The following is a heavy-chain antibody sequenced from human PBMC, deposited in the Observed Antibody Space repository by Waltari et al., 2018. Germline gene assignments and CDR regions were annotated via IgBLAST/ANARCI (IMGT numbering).Heavy chain of an antibody. Sequence: EVQLVQSGAEVKKPGESLKISCKASGYSFSTHWTGWVRQMPGRGLEWMGVIYPGDFASCIRYSPSFQGQVTISADKSISTTYLQWGSLKASDTAMYYCVRPALYRGGDCNNAVFWGQGTLVTVS. CDR1: GYSFSTHW. D-gene: IGHD2-8*01. V-gene: IGHV5-51*01. CDR3: VRPALYRGGDCNNAVF. CDR2: IYPGDFASCI. J-gene: IGHJ4*02.